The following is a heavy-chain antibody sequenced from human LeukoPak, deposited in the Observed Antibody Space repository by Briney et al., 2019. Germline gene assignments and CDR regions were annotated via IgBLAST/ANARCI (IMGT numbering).Heavy chain of an antibody. CDR2: ISYDGSNK. J-gene: IGHJ5*02. V-gene: IGHV3-30*18. CDR1: GFTFSSYG. Sequence: GGSLRLSCAASGFTFSSYGMHWVRQAPGKGLEGVAVISYDGSNKYYADSVKGRFTISRDNYKNTLYLQMNSLRAEDTAVYYCAKDSHRGSGSPRNWFDPWGQGTLVTVSS. CDR3: AKDSHRGSGSPRNWFDP. D-gene: IGHD3-22*01.